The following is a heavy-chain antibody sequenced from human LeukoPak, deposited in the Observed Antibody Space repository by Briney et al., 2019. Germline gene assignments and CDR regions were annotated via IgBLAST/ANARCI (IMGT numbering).Heavy chain of an antibody. CDR2: ISSSTNYI. V-gene: IGHV3-21*01. D-gene: IGHD3-10*01. Sequence: GGSLRLSCAASGFTFTSYSMNWARQAPGKGLEWVSSISSSTNYIYYADSVRGRFTISRDNAKNSLYLQMNSLRAEDTAVYYCARSPTKPTGSLSDYWGQGTLVTVSS. J-gene: IGHJ4*02. CDR3: ARSPTKPTGSLSDY. CDR1: GFTFTSYS.